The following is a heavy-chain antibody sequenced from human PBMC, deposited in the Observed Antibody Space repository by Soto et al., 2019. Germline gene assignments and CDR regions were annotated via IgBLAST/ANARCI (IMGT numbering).Heavy chain of an antibody. Sequence: DVQLLESGGGLVQWGGSLRLSCVTSGFTFSTYGMTWVRQAPGKGLEWVSYGGSGGSRYYAESVKGRFTISRDNSKNTLSLEMNSLRAEDTATYYCVKFRGRAYPYYYMDVWGKGTRVTDSS. V-gene: IGHV3-23*01. CDR2: YGGSGGSR. J-gene: IGHJ6*03. D-gene: IGHD3-10*01. CDR3: VKFRGRAYPYYYMDV. CDR1: GFTFSTYG.